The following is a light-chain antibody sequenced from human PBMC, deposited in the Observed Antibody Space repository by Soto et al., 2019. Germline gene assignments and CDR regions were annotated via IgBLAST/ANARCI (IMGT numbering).Light chain of an antibody. CDR2: AAS. J-gene: IGKJ1*01. Sequence: EIVLTQSPATLSLSPWEIATLSCRASQSVSSYLAWYQQKLGQAPRILIFAASNRATGIPDRFSGSGSGTEFALTISSLQSEDFAVYYCQQYNHWPRTFGRGTKVDIK. CDR3: QQYNHWPRT. CDR1: QSVSSY. V-gene: IGKV3D-15*01.